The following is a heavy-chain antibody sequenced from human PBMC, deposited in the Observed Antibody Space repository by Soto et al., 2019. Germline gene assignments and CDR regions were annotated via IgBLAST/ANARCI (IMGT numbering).Heavy chain of an antibody. CDR3: TRDGYNFPPDY. J-gene: IGHJ4*02. CDR2: IRSKAYGGTT. Sequence: NPGGSLRLSCTASGFTFGDYAMSWFRQAPGKGLEWVGFIRSKAYGGTTEYAASVKGRFTISRDDSKSIAYLQMNSLKTEDTAVYYCTRDGYNFPPDYWGQGTLVTVSS. V-gene: IGHV3-49*05. CDR1: GFTFGDYA. D-gene: IGHD5-12*01.